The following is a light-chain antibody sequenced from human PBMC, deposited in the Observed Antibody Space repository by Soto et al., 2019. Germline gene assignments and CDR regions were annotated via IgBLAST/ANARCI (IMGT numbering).Light chain of an antibody. Sequence: EIVLTQSPGTLSLSPGERATLSCRASQSVSSSYLAWYQQKPGQAPRLLIYGASSRATGIPDRFSGSGSGTDFTLTISRLEPEDFAVYYCQQYGSSPITLGRGTRLEIK. CDR3: QQYGSSPIT. V-gene: IGKV3-20*01. CDR2: GAS. J-gene: IGKJ5*01. CDR1: QSVSSSY.